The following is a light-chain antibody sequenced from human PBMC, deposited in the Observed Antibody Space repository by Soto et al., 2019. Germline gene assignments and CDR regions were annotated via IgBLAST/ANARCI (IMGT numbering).Light chain of an antibody. V-gene: IGKV1-39*01. CDR2: AAS. CDR3: QQSGDTPPWT. CDR1: QSIRIY. Sequence: DIQMTQSPSSLSASVGDRVTITCRASQSIRIYLNWYQQKPGKAPELLIFAASSLPSGVPSRFSGSGSGTDFTLTIISLQPEDFAPYYCQQSGDTPPWTFGQGTKVEIK. J-gene: IGKJ1*01.